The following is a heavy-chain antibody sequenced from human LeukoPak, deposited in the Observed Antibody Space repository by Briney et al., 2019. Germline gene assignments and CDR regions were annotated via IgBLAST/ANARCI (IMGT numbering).Heavy chain of an antibody. CDR3: TRDLAFYYYDSSGYFGAFDI. CDR1: GFTFSSYS. J-gene: IGHJ3*02. V-gene: IGHV3-48*04. D-gene: IGHD3-22*01. Sequence: PGGSLRLSCAASGFTFSSYSMNWVRQAPGKGLEWVSYISSSSSTIYYADSVKGRFTISRDNAKNSLYLQMNSLRAEDTAVYYCTRDLAFYYYDSSGYFGAFDIWGQGTTVTVSS. CDR2: ISSSSSTI.